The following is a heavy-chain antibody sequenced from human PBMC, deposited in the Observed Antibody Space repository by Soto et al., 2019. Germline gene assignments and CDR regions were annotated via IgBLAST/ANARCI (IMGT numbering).Heavy chain of an antibody. J-gene: IGHJ4*02. Sequence: GGSLRLSCVASGFSFSAYAMTWVRQSPGKGFEWVSTISGSGRITNYADSVKGRFTTSKDTSTNTLYLHMNSLSADDTAVYYCVKERIELWLIDYWGQGTLVTVSS. D-gene: IGHD2-15*01. CDR2: ISGSGRIT. V-gene: IGHV3-23*01. CDR1: GFSFSAYA. CDR3: VKERIELWLIDY.